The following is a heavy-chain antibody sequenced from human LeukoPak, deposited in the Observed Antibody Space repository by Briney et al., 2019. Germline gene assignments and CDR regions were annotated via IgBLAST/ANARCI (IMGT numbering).Heavy chain of an antibody. V-gene: IGHV3-11*04. J-gene: IGHJ3*02. CDR2: FSNDRVEK. CDR1: GFRFSDYY. Sequence: PGGPLRLSCVGSGFRFSDYYMSWIRRATGRGREGVTYFSNDRVEKYDVDSGRGPFHLFRENVKKSMYLQMSRLRVEDTAVYYCARRYWVSGAVRAFDMWGQGTMVTVSS. CDR3: ARRYWVSGAVRAFDM. D-gene: IGHD2-15*01.